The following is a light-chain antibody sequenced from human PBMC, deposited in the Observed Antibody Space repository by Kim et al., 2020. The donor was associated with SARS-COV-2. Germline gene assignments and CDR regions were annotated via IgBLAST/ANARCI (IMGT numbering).Light chain of an antibody. CDR2: DAS. CDR3: QQYNTCSLT. V-gene: IGKV1-5*01. J-gene: IGKJ5*01. Sequence: ASVGEKATCPSRASQRISSRLDCYQQKPGRAPPLLIYDASSLRRGVPSTFSGSGSGAEFSLSTSSLQPHDFAAYYCQQYNTCSLTFGQGTRLEIK. CDR1: QRISSR.